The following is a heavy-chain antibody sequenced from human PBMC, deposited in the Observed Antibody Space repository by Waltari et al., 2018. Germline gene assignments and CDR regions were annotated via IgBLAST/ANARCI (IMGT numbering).Heavy chain of an antibody. CDR3: ATYIGASIGTAAFDV. D-gene: IGHD5-12*01. Sequence: QLQLQESGPGLGKPSETLSLTCIVSGGSITSNRHYWAWIRQPPGQGLEWIGTMSYNGATYSSPSLKSRVTVSRDTSKNHLSLTLGSVTAADTAVYYCATYIGASIGTAAFDVWDQGTMVTVSS. CDR1: GGSITSNRHY. V-gene: IGHV4-39*02. J-gene: IGHJ3*01. CDR2: MSYNGAT.